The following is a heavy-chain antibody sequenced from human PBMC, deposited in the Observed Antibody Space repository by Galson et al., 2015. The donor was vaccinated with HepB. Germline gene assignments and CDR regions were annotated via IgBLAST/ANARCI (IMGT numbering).Heavy chain of an antibody. CDR3: GGDSGY. D-gene: IGHD4-17*01. V-gene: IGHV3-74*01. CDR2: IKNDGTGT. CDR1: GFTFSTYW. J-gene: IGHJ4*02. Sequence: SLRLSCAASGFTFSTYWMHWVRQAPGKGLVWVSRIKNDGTGTSYADSVKDRFTISRDDAKNTLYLQMNSLRAEDTAVYYCGGDSGYWGQGTLVTVSS.